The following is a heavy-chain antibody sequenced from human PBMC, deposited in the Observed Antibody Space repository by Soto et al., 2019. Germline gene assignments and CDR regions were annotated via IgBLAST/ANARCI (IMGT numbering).Heavy chain of an antibody. CDR3: TRDEGGSYDSWFHP. Sequence: EVQVVESGGGLVKPGGSLTLSCNFTFSLYSMNWVRQAPGQGLEWVASISSGAAYIKYADSVQGRFTISRDNAKSSVSLQMSSLRVEDTAVYFCTRDEGGSYDSWFHPWGQGNQVTVSA. CDR1: TFSLYS. CDR2: ISSGAAYI. J-gene: IGHJ5*02. D-gene: IGHD1-26*01. V-gene: IGHV3-21*01.